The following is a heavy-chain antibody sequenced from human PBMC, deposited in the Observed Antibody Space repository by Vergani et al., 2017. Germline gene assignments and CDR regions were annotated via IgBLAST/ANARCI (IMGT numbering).Heavy chain of an antibody. CDR3: ARGAGQVAATVLFAFDI. J-gene: IGHJ3*02. CDR1: GFTFSSYA. V-gene: IGHV3-30-3*01. Sequence: QVQLVESGGGVVQPGRSLRLSCAASGFTFSSYAMHWVRQAPGKGLEWVAVISYDGSNKYYADSVKGRFTISRDNSKNTLYLQMYSLRAEDTAVYYCARGAGQVAATVLFAFDIWGQGTMVTVSS. CDR2: ISYDGSNK. D-gene: IGHD2-15*01.